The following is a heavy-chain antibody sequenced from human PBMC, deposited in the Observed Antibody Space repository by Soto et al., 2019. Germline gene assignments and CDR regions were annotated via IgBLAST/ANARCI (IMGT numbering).Heavy chain of an antibody. V-gene: IGHV4-34*01. J-gene: IGHJ5*02. CDR3: ARGRLHTRPFDP. D-gene: IGHD4-4*01. CDR1: GGSFSGYY. CDR2: INHSGST. Sequence: QVQLQQWGAGLLKPSETLSLTCAVYGGSFSGYYWSWIRQPPGKGLEWIGEINHSGSTNYNPSLKSRVTISVDTSKNQFSLKLSSVTAADTAVYYCARGRLHTRPFDPWGQGTLVTFSA.